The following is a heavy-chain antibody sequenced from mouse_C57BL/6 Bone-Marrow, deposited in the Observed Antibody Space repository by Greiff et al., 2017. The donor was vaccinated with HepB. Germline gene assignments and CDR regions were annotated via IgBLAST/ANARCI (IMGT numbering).Heavy chain of an antibody. Sequence: QVQLQQSGAELVRPGASVTLSCKASGYTFTDYEMHWVKQTPVHGLEWIGAIDPETGGTAYNQKFKGKAILTADKSSSTAYMELRSLTSEDSAVYYCTRRERSVNWYFDVWGTGTTVTVSS. V-gene: IGHV1-15*01. CDR1: GYTFTDYE. CDR2: IDPETGGT. J-gene: IGHJ1*03. CDR3: TRRERSVNWYFDV.